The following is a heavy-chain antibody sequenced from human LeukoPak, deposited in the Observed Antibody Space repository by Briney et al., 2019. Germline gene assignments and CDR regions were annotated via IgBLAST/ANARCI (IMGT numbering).Heavy chain of an antibody. V-gene: IGHV3-30*04. CDR2: ISYDGSNK. Sequence: GGSLRLSCAASGFTFNSYAMYWVRQAPGKGLEWVAVISYDGSNKYYADSVKGRFTISRDNSKNTLYLQMNSLRAEDTAVYYCAREARAYYGTDVWGQGTTVTLSS. CDR1: GFTFNSYA. CDR3: AREARAYYGTDV. J-gene: IGHJ6*02.